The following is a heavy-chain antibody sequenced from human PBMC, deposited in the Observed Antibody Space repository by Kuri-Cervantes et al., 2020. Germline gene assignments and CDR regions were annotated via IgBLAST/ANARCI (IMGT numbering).Heavy chain of an antibody. CDR1: GFTFSSYA. J-gene: IGHJ6*02. CDR3: ARDASGYGENYYYYGMDV. V-gene: IGHV3-30-3*01. Sequence: GESLKISCAASGFTFSSYAMHWVRQAPGKGLEWVAVISYDGSNKYYADSVKGRFTISRDNSKSTLYLQMNSLRAEDTAVYYCARDASGYGENYYYYGMDVWGQGTTVTVSS. D-gene: IGHD5-12*01. CDR2: ISYDGSNK.